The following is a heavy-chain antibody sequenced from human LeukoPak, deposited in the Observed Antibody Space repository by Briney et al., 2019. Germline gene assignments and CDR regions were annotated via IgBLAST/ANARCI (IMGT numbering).Heavy chain of an antibody. Sequence: GGSLRLSCAASGFSVSYNHMSWVRQAAGKGLEWVSVIYSNGKTFDADSVKGRFTISRDISKNTLYLQMNNLRVDDTAVYYCARDRADGYNFGDYFDYWGQGTLVTVSS. D-gene: IGHD5-18*01. J-gene: IGHJ4*02. V-gene: IGHV3-66*01. CDR3: ARDRADGYNFGDYFDY. CDR2: IYSNGKT. CDR1: GFSVSYNH.